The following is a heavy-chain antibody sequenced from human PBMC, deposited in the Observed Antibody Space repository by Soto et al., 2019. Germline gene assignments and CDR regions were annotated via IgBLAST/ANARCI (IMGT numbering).Heavy chain of an antibody. V-gene: IGHV3-21*01. CDR1: GFIFSNYA. Sequence: GGSLRLSCAASGFIFSNYAMSWVRQAPGKGLEWFSAISGSSNYTYYTDSVKGRFTISRDNAKNTLYLQMNSLRAEDTAVYYCVIFLVWGGHAAVFDYCGQGSLVTGSS. J-gene: IGHJ4*02. CDR3: VIFLVWGGHAAVFDY. D-gene: IGHD3-16*01. CDR2: ISGSSNYT.